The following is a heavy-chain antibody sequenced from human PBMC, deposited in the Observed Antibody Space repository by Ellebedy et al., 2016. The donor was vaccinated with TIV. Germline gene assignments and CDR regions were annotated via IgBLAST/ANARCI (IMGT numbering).Heavy chain of an antibody. V-gene: IGHV1-2*02. CDR3: ARDLLPFGFDS. CDR2: LNPHNCDT. D-gene: IGHD3-10*01. J-gene: IGHJ4*02. Sequence: AASVKVSCKASGYTFIGYSLHWVRHAPGHGLEWMGWLNPHNCDTHYAQKFQGRVTMTRDTSISTAYMELSSLRSDDTAVDYCARDLLPFGFDSWGQGTRVTVSS. CDR1: GYTFIGYS.